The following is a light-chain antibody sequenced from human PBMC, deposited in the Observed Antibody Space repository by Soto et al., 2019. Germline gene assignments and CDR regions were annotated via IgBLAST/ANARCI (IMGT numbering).Light chain of an antibody. J-gene: IGLJ2*01. CDR1: SSNIGSNI. V-gene: IGLV1-44*01. CDR2: SNN. CDR3: AAWDDSLNGVV. Sequence: QSVLTQPPSTSGTPGQRVTISCSGSSSNIGSNIVNWYKQLPGTAPKVLIYSNNQRPSGVPDRFSGSKSGTSASLAISGLQSEDEADYYCAAWDDSLNGVVFGGGTKLTVL.